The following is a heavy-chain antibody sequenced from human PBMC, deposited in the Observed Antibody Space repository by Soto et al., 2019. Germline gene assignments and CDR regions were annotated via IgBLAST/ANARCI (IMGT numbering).Heavy chain of an antibody. Sequence: GESLNISCKFSGYSFSRYWIGWVRQMPGKGLEWMGIIYPGDSEIRYSPSFQGQVTISADTSISTAYLQWSSLKASDTAIYYCARRRGSGSDYYYNYGMGVWGQGTTVTVSS. J-gene: IGHJ6*02. D-gene: IGHD1-26*01. CDR3: ARRRGSGSDYYYNYGMGV. CDR1: GYSFSRYW. V-gene: IGHV5-51*01. CDR2: IYPGDSEI.